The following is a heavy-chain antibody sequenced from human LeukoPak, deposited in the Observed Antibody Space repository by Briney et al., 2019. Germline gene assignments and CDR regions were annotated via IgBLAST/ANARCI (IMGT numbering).Heavy chain of an antibody. CDR3: ARCNSSGYYYPLFDY. Sequence: RWASVKVSCKASGGTFSSYAISWVRQAPAQGLEWMGRILPILGITNYAQKFQGRVTITADKSTSTAYMELSSLRSEDTAVYYCARCNSSGYYYPLFDYWGQGTLVTVSS. V-gene: IGHV1-69*04. D-gene: IGHD3-22*01. J-gene: IGHJ4*02. CDR1: GGTFSSYA. CDR2: ILPILGIT.